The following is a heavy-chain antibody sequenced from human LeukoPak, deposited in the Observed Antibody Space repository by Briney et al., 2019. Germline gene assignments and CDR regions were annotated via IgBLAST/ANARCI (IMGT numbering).Heavy chain of an antibody. D-gene: IGHD1-7*01. V-gene: IGHV3-23*01. CDR2: ISGSGGST. CDR1: GFSFSSYA. CDR3: AKRRGLELLYYYYMDV. Sequence: GGSLRLSCGASGFSFSSYAMSWVRQAPGKGLEWVSVISGSGGSTYYADSVKGRFTISRDNSKNTLYLQMNSLRAEDTAVYYCAKRRGLELLYYYYMDVWGKGTTVTVSS. J-gene: IGHJ6*03.